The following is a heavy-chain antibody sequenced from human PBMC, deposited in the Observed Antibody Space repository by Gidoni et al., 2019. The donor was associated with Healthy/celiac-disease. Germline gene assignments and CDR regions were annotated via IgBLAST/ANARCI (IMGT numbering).Heavy chain of an antibody. CDR2: IKSKTDGGTT. D-gene: IGHD1-26*01. V-gene: IGHV3-15*01. J-gene: IGHJ3*02. CDR1: GVACSNGW. CDR3: TTDREWELLGEAFDI. Sequence: EVQLVESGGGLVKPGGSIRLSCAASGVACSNGWMSWVRQAPGKGVEWVGRIKSKTDGGTTDYAAPVKGRFTISRDDSKNTLYLQMNSLKTEDTAVYYCTTDREWELLGEAFDIWGQGTMVTVSS.